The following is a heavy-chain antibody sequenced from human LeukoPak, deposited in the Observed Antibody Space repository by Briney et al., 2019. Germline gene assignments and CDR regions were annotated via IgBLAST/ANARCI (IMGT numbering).Heavy chain of an antibody. CDR3: SREGYFNFEN. J-gene: IGHJ4*02. V-gene: IGHV3-66*02. CDR2: MRNGDTT. CDR1: GTSVSGCF. D-gene: IGHD2-15*01. Sequence: GGSLRLSCAASGTSVSGCFMNWVRQAPGKGLEWVSVMRNGDTTGYADSVKGRFTISVDKSKNTVYLQMNSLRTEDTAVYYCSREGYFNFENWGQGTLVTVSS.